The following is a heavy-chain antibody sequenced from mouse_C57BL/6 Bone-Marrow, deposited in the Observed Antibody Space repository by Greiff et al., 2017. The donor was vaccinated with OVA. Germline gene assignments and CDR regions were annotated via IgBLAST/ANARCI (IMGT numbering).Heavy chain of an antibody. D-gene: IGHD1-1*01. CDR3: ARSYGSTLYYFDY. J-gene: IGHJ2*01. CDR1: GFSLTSYG. CDR2: IWSGGST. V-gene: IGHV2-2*01. Sequence: QVQLQQSGPGLVQPSQSLSITCTVSGFSLTSYGVHWVRQSPGKGLEWLGVIWSGGSTDYNAAFISRLSISKDNSKSQVFFKMNSLQADDTAIYYCARSYGSTLYYFDYWGQGTTLTVSS.